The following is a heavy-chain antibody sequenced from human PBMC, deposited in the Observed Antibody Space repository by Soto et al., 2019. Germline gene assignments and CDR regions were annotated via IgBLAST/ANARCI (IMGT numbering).Heavy chain of an antibody. CDR3: AAGGGLPRYY. V-gene: IGHV4-59*12. J-gene: IGHJ4*02. CDR1: GASISSYY. CDR2: IYYSGST. D-gene: IGHD5-12*01. Sequence: SETLSLTCAVSGASISSYYWSWIRQPPGKGLEWIGYIYYSGSTYYNPSLKSRVTISIDRSKNQFSLKLSSVTAADTAVYYCAAGGGLPRYYWGQGTLVTVSS.